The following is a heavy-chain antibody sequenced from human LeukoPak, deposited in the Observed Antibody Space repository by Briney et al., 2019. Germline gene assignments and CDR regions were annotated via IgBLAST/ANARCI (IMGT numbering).Heavy chain of an antibody. CDR2: THRSGDT. D-gene: IGHD5-18*01. CDR3: STRDQSRTDMVPPDY. J-gene: IGHJ4*02. CDR1: GVSISSNNW. V-gene: IGHV4-4*02. Sequence: SGTLSLTCAVSGVSISSNNWWTWVRQPPGKGLEWIGETHRSGDTKYSPSLQTRATISIDNSKNQLSMNLNSVTAADTAVYYCSTRDQSRTDMVPPDYWGQGTLVTVSS.